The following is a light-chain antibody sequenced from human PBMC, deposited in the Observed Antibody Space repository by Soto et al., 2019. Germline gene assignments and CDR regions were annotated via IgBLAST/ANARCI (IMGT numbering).Light chain of an antibody. V-gene: IGKV3-15*01. J-gene: IGKJ1*01. CDR3: QQYNNWQVA. CDR2: GAS. CDR1: QSVSSK. Sequence: EIVMTQSPATLSVSPGERATLSCRASQSVSSKLAWYQQKPVQAPRLLIYGASTRATGIPARFSGSGSGTEFTLTISSLQSEDCAVYYCQQYNNWQVAFGQGTKVEIK.